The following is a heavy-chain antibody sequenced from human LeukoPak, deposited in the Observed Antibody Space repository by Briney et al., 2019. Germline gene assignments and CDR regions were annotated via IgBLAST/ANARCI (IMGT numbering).Heavy chain of an antibody. CDR1: GFTFSSYA. V-gene: IGHV3-30-3*01. CDR3: ARAVRAAAGNGDY. CDR2: ISYDGSNK. J-gene: IGHJ4*02. Sequence: GGSLRLSCAASGFTFSSYAMHWVRQAPGKGLEWVAVISYDGSNKYYADSVKGRFTISRDNSKNTLYLQMNSLRSEDTAVYYCARAVRAAAGNGDYWGQGTLVTVSS. D-gene: IGHD6-13*01.